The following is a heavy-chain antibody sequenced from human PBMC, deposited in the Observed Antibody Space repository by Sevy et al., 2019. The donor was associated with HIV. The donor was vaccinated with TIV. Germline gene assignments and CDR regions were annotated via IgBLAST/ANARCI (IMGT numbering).Heavy chain of an antibody. J-gene: IGHJ1*01. Sequence: GGSLRLSCAASGFTFRTYAMSWVRQAPGMGLEWVSSISGSTTNTNYADSVKGRFTISRDNSKNTLYLQMNSLKADDTAIYXXXXPXXXWXXXXXXXWGQGXLVTVSS. CDR2: ISGSTTNT. V-gene: IGHV3-23*01. CDR3: XXPXXXWXXXXXXX. CDR1: GFTFRTYA.